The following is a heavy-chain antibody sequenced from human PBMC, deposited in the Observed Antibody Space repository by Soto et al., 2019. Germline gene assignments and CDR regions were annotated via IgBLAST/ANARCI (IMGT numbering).Heavy chain of an antibody. D-gene: IGHD3-22*01. CDR2: ISGSGGST. Sequence: GGSLRLSCAASGFTFSSYAMSWVRQAPGKGLEWVSAISGSGGSTYYADSVKGRFTISRDNSKNTLYLQMNSLRAEDTAVYYCAKLGSITMIVVVTPIDYWGQGTLVTVSS. CDR1: GFTFSSYA. V-gene: IGHV3-23*01. J-gene: IGHJ4*02. CDR3: AKLGSITMIVVVTPIDY.